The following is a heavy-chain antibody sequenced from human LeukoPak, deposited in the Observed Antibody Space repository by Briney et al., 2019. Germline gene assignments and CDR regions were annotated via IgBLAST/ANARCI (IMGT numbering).Heavy chain of an antibody. J-gene: IGHJ5*02. CDR1: GYTFTGYY. V-gene: IGHV1-2*02. CDR3: ARDRITMVRGATNWFDP. D-gene: IGHD3-10*01. CDR2: INLNSGGT. Sequence: GASVKVSCKASGYTFTGYYMHWVRQAPGQGLEWMGWINLNSGGTNYAQKFQGRVTMTRDTSISTAYMELSRLRSDDTAVYYCARDRITMVRGATNWFDPWGQGTLATVSS.